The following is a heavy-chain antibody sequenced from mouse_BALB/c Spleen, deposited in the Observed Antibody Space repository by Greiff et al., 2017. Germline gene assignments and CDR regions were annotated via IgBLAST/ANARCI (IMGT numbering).Heavy chain of an antibody. CDR3: AMITSWFAY. V-gene: IGHV14-3*02. Sequence: QLQQSGAELVKPGASVKLSCTASGFNIKDTYMHWVKQRPEQGLEWIGRIDPANGNTKYDPKFQGKATITADTSSNTAYLQLSSLTSEDTAVYYCAMITSWFAYWGQGTLVTVSA. D-gene: IGHD2-4*01. CDR2: IDPANGNT. CDR1: GFNIKDTY. J-gene: IGHJ3*01.